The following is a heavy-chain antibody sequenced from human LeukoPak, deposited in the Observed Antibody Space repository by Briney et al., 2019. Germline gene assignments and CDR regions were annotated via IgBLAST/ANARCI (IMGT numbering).Heavy chain of an antibody. J-gene: IGHJ6*03. CDR2: IKLDGSEK. CDR3: AKDINGDYFNYYMDV. Sequence: GGSLRLSCAASGFAFSGNWMSWVRQAPGKGLEWVANIKLDGSEKYYVDSVKGRFTISRDNAKNSLYLQMNSLRAEDMALYYCAKDINGDYFNYYMDVWGKGTTVTVSS. V-gene: IGHV3-7*03. CDR1: GFAFSGNW. D-gene: IGHD1-14*01.